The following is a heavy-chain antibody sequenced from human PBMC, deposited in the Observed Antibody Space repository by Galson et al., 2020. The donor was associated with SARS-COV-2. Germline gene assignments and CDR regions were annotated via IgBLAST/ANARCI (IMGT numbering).Heavy chain of an antibody. V-gene: IGHV2-5*01. J-gene: IGHJ4*02. Sequence: GPTLAKPTQTLTLTCTLSGFSLTPSGVGVGWFRQPPGTALECLAVIFWNDAKRYSPSLKSRLTITKDTSKNQVVLTMTNMNPVDTATYYCAHAYSNSSVPFDYWGQGTLVTVSS. CDR1: GFSLTPSGVG. D-gene: IGHD6-6*01. CDR2: IFWNDAK. CDR3: AHAYSNSSVPFDY.